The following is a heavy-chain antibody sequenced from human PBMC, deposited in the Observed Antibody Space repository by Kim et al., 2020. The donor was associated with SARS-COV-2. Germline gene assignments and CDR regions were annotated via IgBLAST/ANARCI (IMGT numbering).Heavy chain of an antibody. CDR3: TTEDNWNPRGWYFDL. Sequence: GGSLRLSCAASGFTFSNAWMSWVRQAPGKGLEWVGRIKSKTDGGTTDYAAPVKGRFTISRDDSKNTLYLQMNSLKTEDTAVYYCTTEDNWNPRGWYFDLWGRGTLVTVSS. J-gene: IGHJ2*01. V-gene: IGHV3-15*01. D-gene: IGHD1-1*01. CDR2: IKSKTDGGTT. CDR1: GFTFSNAW.